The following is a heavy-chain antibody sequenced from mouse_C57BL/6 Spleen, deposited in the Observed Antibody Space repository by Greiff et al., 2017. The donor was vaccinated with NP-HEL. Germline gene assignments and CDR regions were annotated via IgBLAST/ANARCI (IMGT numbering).Heavy chain of an antibody. Sequence: EVNVVESGGGLVKPGGSLKLSCAASGFTFSSYAMSWVRQTPEKRLEWVATISDGGSYTYYPDNVKGRFTISRDNAKNNLYLQMSHLKSEDTAMYYCARVYSNDAMDYWGQGTSVTVSS. CDR1: GFTFSSYA. CDR2: ISDGGSYT. V-gene: IGHV5-4*03. J-gene: IGHJ4*01. D-gene: IGHD2-5*01. CDR3: ARVYSNDAMDY.